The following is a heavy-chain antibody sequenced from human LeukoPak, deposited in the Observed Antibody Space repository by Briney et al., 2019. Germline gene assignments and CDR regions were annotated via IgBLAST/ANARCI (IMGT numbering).Heavy chain of an antibody. V-gene: IGHV3-23*01. CDR3: AKQLAHYSRTPIDY. J-gene: IGHJ4*02. D-gene: IGHD4/OR15-4a*01. Sequence: PGGSLRLSCAASGFTFSSYAMTWVRQAPGKGLEWVSGVTAGGGSTYYADSVKGRFTISRDNSQNTLYLLMDSLRAEDTAVYYCAKQLAHYSRTPIDYWGQGTLLTVSS. CDR2: VTAGGGST. CDR1: GFTFSSYA.